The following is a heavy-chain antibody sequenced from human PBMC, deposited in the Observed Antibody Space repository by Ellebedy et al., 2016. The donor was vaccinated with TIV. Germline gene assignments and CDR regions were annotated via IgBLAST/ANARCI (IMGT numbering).Heavy chain of an antibody. J-gene: IGHJ6*03. D-gene: IGHD2-21*01. V-gene: IGHV3-21*01. CDR1: AFVYGGFC. CDR3: VRFPRGAPFVDYLYYMDV. Sequence: PGGSLRLSCAASAFVYGGFCMTWVRQAPGKGLEWVSSIDSRGGDTHYADSVKGRFTIPRDNARNSLYLQMNSLRVEDTAVYYCVRFPRGAPFVDYLYYMDVWGKGTTVIVSS. CDR2: IDSRGGDT.